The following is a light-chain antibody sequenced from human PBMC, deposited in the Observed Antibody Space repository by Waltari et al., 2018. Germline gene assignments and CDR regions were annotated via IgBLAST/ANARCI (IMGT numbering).Light chain of an antibody. Sequence: DIQMTQSPAILSASVGARVTITCRASQSSTDWLAWYQQKPGKAPKLLIYKASNLESGVPSRFSGSGSGTEFTLTISDLQPEDFATYYCQQYSSYSPFGQGTKLEIK. CDR2: KAS. V-gene: IGKV1-5*03. J-gene: IGKJ2*01. CDR1: QSSTDW. CDR3: QQYSSYSP.